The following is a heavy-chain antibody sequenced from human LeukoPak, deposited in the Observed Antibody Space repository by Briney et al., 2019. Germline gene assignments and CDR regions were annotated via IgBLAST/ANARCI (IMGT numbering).Heavy chain of an antibody. CDR1: GFTFTNYW. Sequence: GGSLRLSCAATGFTFTNYWMSWFRQAPGKGLEWVANIKYDGTEKQYGDSVKGRFTISRDNAKNSVSLQMNSLRADDTAVCFCARYLNSGPEDFWGRGTLVTVSS. CDR2: IKYDGTEK. D-gene: IGHD1-26*01. CDR3: ARYLNSGPEDF. J-gene: IGHJ4*02. V-gene: IGHV3-7*01.